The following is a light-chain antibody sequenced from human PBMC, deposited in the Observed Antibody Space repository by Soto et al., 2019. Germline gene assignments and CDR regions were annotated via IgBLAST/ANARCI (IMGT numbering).Light chain of an antibody. CDR2: GAS. J-gene: IGKJ5*01. CDR3: QQHSNWPPIT. Sequence: ETVLTQSPATLSLSPGESATLSCRASQSVSNFLAWYQQKPGQAPRLLIYGASNRATGIPARFSGSGSGTDFTLTISSLEPEDFAVYYCQQHSNWPPITFGQGTRLEIK. CDR1: QSVSNF. V-gene: IGKV3-11*01.